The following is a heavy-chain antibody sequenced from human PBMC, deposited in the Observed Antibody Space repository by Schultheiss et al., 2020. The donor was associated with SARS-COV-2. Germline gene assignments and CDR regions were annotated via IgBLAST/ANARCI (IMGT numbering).Heavy chain of an antibody. J-gene: IGHJ4*02. CDR2: ISSSSSYT. D-gene: IGHD6-19*01. CDR1: GFTFSDYY. V-gene: IGHV3-11*06. Sequence: GGSLRLSCAASGFTFSDYYMSWIRQAPGKGLEWVSYISSSSSYTNYADSVKGRFTISRDNAKNSLYLQMNSLRAEDTAVYYCARGRYSSGWYEFDYWGQGTLVTVSS. CDR3: ARGRYSSGWYEFDY.